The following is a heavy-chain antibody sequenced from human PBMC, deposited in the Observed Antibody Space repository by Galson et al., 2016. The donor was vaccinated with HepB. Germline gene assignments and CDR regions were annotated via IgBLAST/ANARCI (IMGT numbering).Heavy chain of an antibody. CDR3: ARAPSAENYCDN. Sequence: SLRLSCAASGFTFSDYYMSWIRQAPGKGLEWLSYISSSSSYIYYADSVKGRFTISRDNAKNSLYLQMNSLRAEDTAVYYCARAPSAENYCDNWGQGTLVTVSS. CDR2: ISSSSSYI. D-gene: IGHD3-10*01. V-gene: IGHV3-11*06. J-gene: IGHJ4*02. CDR1: GFTFSDYY.